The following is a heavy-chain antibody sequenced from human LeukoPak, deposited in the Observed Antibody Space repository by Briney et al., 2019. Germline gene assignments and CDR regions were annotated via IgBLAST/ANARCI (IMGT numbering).Heavy chain of an antibody. CDR3: TTDLSYYDTSGYSDY. J-gene: IGHJ4*02. CDR1: GFTFSNAW. D-gene: IGHD3-22*01. Sequence: GGSLRLSCAASGFTFSNAWMSWVRQAPGKGLEWVGRIKSKTDGGTTDYAAPVKGRFTISRDDSKNTLYLQMNSLKTEDTAVYYCTTDLSYYDTSGYSDYWGQGTLVTVSP. V-gene: IGHV3-15*01. CDR2: IKSKTDGGTT.